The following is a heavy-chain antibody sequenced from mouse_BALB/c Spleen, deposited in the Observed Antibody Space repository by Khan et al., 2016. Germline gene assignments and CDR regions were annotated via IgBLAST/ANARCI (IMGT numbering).Heavy chain of an antibody. D-gene: IGHD1-1*01. J-gene: IGHJ1*01. V-gene: IGHV9-3-1*01. CDR1: GYTFTNYG. CDR2: INTYTGEP. Sequence: QIQLVQSGPELKKPGETVKISCKASGYTFTNYGMNWVKQAPGKDLKWMGWINTYTGEPTYADDFKGRFAFSLETSASTAYSQINNLRNEDTATCFCARYRYYYGSSKYFDVWGAGTTVTVSS. CDR3: ARYRYYYGSSKYFDV.